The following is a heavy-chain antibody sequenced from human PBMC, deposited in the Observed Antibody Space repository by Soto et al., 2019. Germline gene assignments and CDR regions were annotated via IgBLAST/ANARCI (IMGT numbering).Heavy chain of an antibody. D-gene: IGHD3-22*01. CDR3: ARDYDSSNPLYYFDY. CDR1: GFTFRSYG. CDR2: IWYDGSNK. J-gene: IGHJ4*02. Sequence: PGGSLRLSCAASGFTFRSYGMHWVRQAPGKGLEWVAVIWYDGSNKYYADSVKGRFTISRDNSKNTLYLQMNSLRAEDTAVYYCARDYDSSNPLYYFDYWGQGTLVTVSS. V-gene: IGHV3-33*08.